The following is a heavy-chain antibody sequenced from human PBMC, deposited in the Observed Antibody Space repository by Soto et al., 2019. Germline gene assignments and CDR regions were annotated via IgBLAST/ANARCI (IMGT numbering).Heavy chain of an antibody. V-gene: IGHV4-31*03. CDR3: ARHLGYCSSTSCLPTVRVGFAP. CDR1: GGSISSGGYY. D-gene: IGHD2-2*01. J-gene: IGHJ5*02. CDR2: IYSSGST. Sequence: QVQLQESGPGLVKPSQTLSLTCTVSGGSISSGGYYWSWIRQHPGKGLEWIGYIYSSGSTYYNPSLKSRVTISVDTSKNQFSLTLSSVTAADTAVYYCARHLGYCSSTSCLPTVRVGFAPWGQGTLVTVSS.